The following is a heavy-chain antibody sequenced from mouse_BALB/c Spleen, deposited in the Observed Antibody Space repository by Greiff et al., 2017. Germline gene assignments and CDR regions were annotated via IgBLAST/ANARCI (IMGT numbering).Heavy chain of an antibody. CDR3: ARRRTDYYGSSHYAMDY. CDR1: GFTFSSFG. V-gene: IGHV5-17*02. CDR2: ISSGSSTI. J-gene: IGHJ4*01. D-gene: IGHD1-1*01. Sequence: EVQLVESGGGLVQPGGSRKLSCAASGFTFSSFGMHWVRQAPEKGLEWVAYISSGSSTIYYADKVKGRFTISRDNPKNTLFLQMTSLRSEDTAMYYCARRRTDYYGSSHYAMDYWGQGTSVTVSS.